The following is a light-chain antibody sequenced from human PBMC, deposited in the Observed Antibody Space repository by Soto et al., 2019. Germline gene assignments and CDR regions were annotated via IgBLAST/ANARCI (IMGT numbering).Light chain of an antibody. J-gene: IGKJ1*01. CDR1: QSISSW. V-gene: IGKV1-5*03. CDR3: QQYNSMRGT. Sequence: DIQMTQSPSTLSASVGDRVTITCRASQSISSWLAWYQQKPGKAPKLLIYKASSLESGVPSRFSGSGSGTEFTLTISSLQPDDFATYYCQQYNSMRGTFGQGTKVEIK. CDR2: KAS.